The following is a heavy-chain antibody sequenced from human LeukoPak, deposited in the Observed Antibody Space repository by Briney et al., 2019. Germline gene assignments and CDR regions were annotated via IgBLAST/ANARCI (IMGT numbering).Heavy chain of an antibody. J-gene: IGHJ1*01. V-gene: IGHV1-2*02. CDR1: GYSFTGYY. D-gene: IGHD1-26*01. CDR3: ARRGSYAEYLHH. CDR2: INPNSGGT. Sequence: ASVKVSCKASGYSFTGYYMHWVRQAPGQGLGWMGWINPNSGGTNYEQKFQCRVTMTRDTSISTGYMELRSLRSDDTAVYYRARRGSYAEYLHHWGQGTLVTVSS.